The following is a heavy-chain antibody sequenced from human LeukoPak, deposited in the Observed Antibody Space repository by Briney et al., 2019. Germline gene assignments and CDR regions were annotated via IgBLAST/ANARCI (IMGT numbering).Heavy chain of an antibody. V-gene: IGHV4-59*12. Sequence: PSETLFLTCTVSGGSISSYYWSWIRQPPGKGLEWIGYIYYSGSTNYNPSLKSRVTISVDTSKNQFSLKLSSVTAADTAVYYCARDAQYYYDSSGYSPFDYWGQGTLVTVSS. CDR2: IYYSGST. CDR3: ARDAQYYYDSSGYSPFDY. CDR1: GGSISSYY. D-gene: IGHD3-22*01. J-gene: IGHJ4*02.